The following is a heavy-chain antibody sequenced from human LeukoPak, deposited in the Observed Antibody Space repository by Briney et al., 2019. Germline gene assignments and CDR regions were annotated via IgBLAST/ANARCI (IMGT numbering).Heavy chain of an antibody. CDR3: ARLMVITTDYFDY. V-gene: IGHV1-8*01. CDR2: MNPNSGNT. CDR1: GYTFTSYD. D-gene: IGHD3-22*01. J-gene: IGHJ4*02. Sequence: ASVKVSFKASGYTFTSYDINWVRQATGQGLEWMGWMNPNSGNTGYAQKFQGRVTMTRNTSISTAYMELSSLRSEDTAVYYCARLMVITTDYFDYWGQGTLVTVSS.